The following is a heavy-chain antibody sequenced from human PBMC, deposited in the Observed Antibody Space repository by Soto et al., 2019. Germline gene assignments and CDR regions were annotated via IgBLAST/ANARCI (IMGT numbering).Heavy chain of an antibody. V-gene: IGHV1-69*12. CDR3: ARLTYSNTWPVFDY. Sequence: QVQLVQSGAEVKKPGSSVKVSCRASGGTFNRSAISWVRQAPGQGLEWMGGIIPMFGTGNSAQKFQGRVTITADEPTGTVYMEMSSLRADDTAVYYCARLTYSNTWPVFDYWGQGTLVTVSS. D-gene: IGHD5-12*01. CDR2: IIPMFGTG. J-gene: IGHJ4*02. CDR1: GGTFNRSA.